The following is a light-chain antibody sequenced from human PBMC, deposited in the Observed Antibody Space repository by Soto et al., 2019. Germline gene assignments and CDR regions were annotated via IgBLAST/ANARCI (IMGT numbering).Light chain of an antibody. V-gene: IGKV3-20*01. CDR2: GTS. CDR1: QSVKSSY. J-gene: IGKJ1*01. Sequence: ESVLTQSPGTLSLSPGERATLPCRASQSVKSSYLAWYQHKPGQAPRLLIYGTSSRATGIPDRFSGSGSGTDFTLTISRLQSEDFAVYYCQQYNNWWTFGQGTKVDIK. CDR3: QQYNNWWT.